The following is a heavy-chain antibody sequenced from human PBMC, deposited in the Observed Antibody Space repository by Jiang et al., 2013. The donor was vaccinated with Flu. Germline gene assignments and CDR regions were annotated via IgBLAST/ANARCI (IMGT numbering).Heavy chain of an antibody. D-gene: IGHD3-10*01. V-gene: IGHV3-53*01. CDR2: IYSGGST. Sequence: WVRQAPGKGLEWVSVIYSGGSTYYADSVKGRFTISRDNSKNTLYLQMNSLRAEDTAVYYCARVALLGNAFDIWGQGTMVTVSS. J-gene: IGHJ3*02. CDR3: ARVALLGNAFDI.